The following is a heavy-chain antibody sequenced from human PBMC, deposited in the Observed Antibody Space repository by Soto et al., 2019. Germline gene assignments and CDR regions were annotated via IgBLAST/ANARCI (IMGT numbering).Heavy chain of an antibody. V-gene: IGHV4-4*02. CDR1: GGSISSSNW. Sequence: SLTCAVSGGSISSSNWWSWVRQPPGKGLEWIGEIYHSGSTNYNPSLKSRVTISVDKSKNQFSLKLSSVTAADTAVYYCARMEGIAVAGTGDAFDIWGQGTMVTVS. D-gene: IGHD6-19*01. CDR3: ARMEGIAVAGTGDAFDI. J-gene: IGHJ3*02. CDR2: IYHSGST.